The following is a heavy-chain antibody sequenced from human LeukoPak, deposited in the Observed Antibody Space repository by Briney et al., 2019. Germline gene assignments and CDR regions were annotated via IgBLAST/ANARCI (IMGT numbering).Heavy chain of an antibody. CDR3: ARVGRYSSSWYYDY. CDR1: GFTFNNYA. D-gene: IGHD6-13*01. J-gene: IGHJ4*02. V-gene: IGHV3-64*02. CDR2: ISGNGGST. Sequence: GSLRLSCAASGFTFNNYAMHWVRQAPGKGLEYVSAISGNGGSTYYADSVKGRFNISRDNSKNTLYLQMGSLGPEDMAVYYCARVGRYSSSWYYDYWGQGTLVTVSS.